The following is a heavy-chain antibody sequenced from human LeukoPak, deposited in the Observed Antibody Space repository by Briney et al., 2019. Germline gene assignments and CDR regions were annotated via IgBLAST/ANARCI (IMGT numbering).Heavy chain of an antibody. Sequence: PSETLSLTCAVYGGSFSGYYLSWIRQPPGKGLEWIGEINHRGSTNYNPSLKSRVTISVDTSKNQFSLKLSSVTAADTAVYYCARAAEQWLVRYFDYWGQGTLVTVSS. D-gene: IGHD6-19*01. V-gene: IGHV4-34*01. CDR2: INHRGST. J-gene: IGHJ4*02. CDR1: GGSFSGYY. CDR3: ARAAEQWLVRYFDY.